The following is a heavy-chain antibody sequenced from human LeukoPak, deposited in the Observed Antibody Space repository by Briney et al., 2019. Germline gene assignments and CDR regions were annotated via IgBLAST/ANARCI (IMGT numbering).Heavy chain of an antibody. J-gene: IGHJ3*02. CDR2: IYPGDSDT. CDR3: ARRYYYGSGSSRAFDI. D-gene: IGHD3-10*01. Sequence: GESLKISCKGSGYSFTSYWIGWVRQMPGKGLEWMGIIYPGDSDTRYSPSFQGQVTISADKSISTAYLQWSSLKASDTAMYCCARRYYYGSGSSRAFDIWGQGTMVTVSS. V-gene: IGHV5-51*01. CDR1: GYSFTSYW.